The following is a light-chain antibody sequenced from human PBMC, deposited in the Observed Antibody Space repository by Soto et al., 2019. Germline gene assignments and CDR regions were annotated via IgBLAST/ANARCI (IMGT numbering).Light chain of an antibody. V-gene: IGKV1-39*01. J-gene: IGKJ1*01. CDR2: AAS. CDR1: QHISTY. Sequence: DIQMTQSPSSLSASVGDRVTISCRSSQHISTYLNWYQHKPGQAPKLLVYAASTLQSGVPSRFSGSGSGTDFRLTISSLQPEDFATYYCQQSSTIPRTFGQGTKVDLK. CDR3: QQSSTIPRT.